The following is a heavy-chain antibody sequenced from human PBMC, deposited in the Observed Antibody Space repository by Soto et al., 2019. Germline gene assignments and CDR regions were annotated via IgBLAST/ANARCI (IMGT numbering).Heavy chain of an antibody. D-gene: IGHD4-17*01. V-gene: IGHV4-30-4*01. CDR1: GVSISSDLDY. CDR3: ASASYGDPLGPWDY. Sequence: PSETLSLTCTVSGVSISSDLDYWGWVRQPPGKGLEWIGYIYYDGSRYYNPSLKSPVDMSIASSQNQFSLRLDSVTGADTAVYYCASASYGDPLGPWDYWGQGTLVTVSS. CDR2: IYYDGSR. J-gene: IGHJ4*02.